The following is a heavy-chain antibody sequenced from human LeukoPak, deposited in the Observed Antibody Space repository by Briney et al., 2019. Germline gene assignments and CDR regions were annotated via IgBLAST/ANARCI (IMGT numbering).Heavy chain of an antibody. D-gene: IGHD3-10*01. CDR3: ARDPSYYGSGSYYDY. V-gene: IGHV4-39*07. Sequence: SETLSLTCTVSGGSISSSSYYWGWIRQPPGKGLEWIGSIYYSGSTYYNPSLKSRVTMSVDTSKNQFSLKLSSVTAADTAVYYCARDPSYYGSGSYYDYWGQGTLVAVSS. CDR1: GGSISSSSYY. CDR2: IYYSGST. J-gene: IGHJ4*02.